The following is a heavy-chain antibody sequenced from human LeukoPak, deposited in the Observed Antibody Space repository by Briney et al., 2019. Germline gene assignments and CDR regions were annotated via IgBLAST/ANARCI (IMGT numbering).Heavy chain of an antibody. CDR3: ARHGTSGFYLLDY. V-gene: IGHV5-51*01. D-gene: IGHD1-26*01. J-gene: IGHJ4*02. Sequence: KPGESLKISCKGSGYSFTTYWIGWVRQMPGEGLEWMGIIYPGDSDTRYSPSFQGQVTISADKSISTAYLEWRSLKASDTAIYYCARHGTSGFYLLDYWGQGTLVTVSS. CDR1: GYSFTTYW. CDR2: IYPGDSDT.